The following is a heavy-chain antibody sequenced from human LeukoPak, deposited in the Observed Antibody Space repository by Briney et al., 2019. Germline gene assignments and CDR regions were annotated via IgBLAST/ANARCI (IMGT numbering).Heavy chain of an antibody. CDR3: ARGTKVVPANY. J-gene: IGHJ4*02. V-gene: IGHV4-34*01. Sequence: KPSETLSLTCAVYGGSFSGYYWSWIRQPPGKGLEWIGEINHSGGTNYNPSLKSRVTISDTSKNQFSLKLSSVTAADTAVYYCARGTKVVPANYWGQGTLVTVSS. CDR1: GGSFSGYY. CDR2: INHSGGT. D-gene: IGHD2-2*01.